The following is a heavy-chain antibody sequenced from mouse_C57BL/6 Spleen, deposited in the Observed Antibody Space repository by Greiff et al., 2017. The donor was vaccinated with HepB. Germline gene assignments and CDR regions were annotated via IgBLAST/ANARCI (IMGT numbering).Heavy chain of an antibody. CDR2: INPGSGGT. CDR1: GYAFTNYL. Sequence: VQLQQSGAELVRPGTSVKVSCKASGYAFTNYLIEWVKQRPGQGLEWIGVINPGSGGTNYNEKFKGKATLTADKSSSTAYMQLSSLTSEDSAVYFCARRYYSNFDYWGQGTTRTVSS. CDR3: ARRYYSNFDY. V-gene: IGHV1-54*01. J-gene: IGHJ2*01. D-gene: IGHD2-5*01.